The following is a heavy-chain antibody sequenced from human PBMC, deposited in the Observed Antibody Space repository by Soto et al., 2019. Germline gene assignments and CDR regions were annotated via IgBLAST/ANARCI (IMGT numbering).Heavy chain of an antibody. CDR3: ARGATYYYDSSGYYQTRYDALDI. CDR1: GFTFSSYD. D-gene: IGHD3-22*01. CDR2: IGTAGDT. Sequence: GGSLRLSCAASGFTFSSYDMHWVRQATGKGLEWVSAIGTAGDTYYPGSVKGRFTISRENAKNSLYLQMNSLRAGDTAVYYCARGATYYYDSSGYYQTRYDALDIWGQGTMVTVSS. V-gene: IGHV3-13*01. J-gene: IGHJ3*02.